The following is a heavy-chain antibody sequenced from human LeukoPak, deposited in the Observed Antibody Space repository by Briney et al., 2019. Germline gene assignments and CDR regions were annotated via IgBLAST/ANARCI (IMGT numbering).Heavy chain of an antibody. D-gene: IGHD3-22*01. Sequence: PSETLSLTCTVSGGSISSRNYYWSWIRQPPGQGLEWIGFIHYSGDTYYKPSLKSRLTIALDTSKNLFSLNVNSVTAADTAVYFCASIYWSYYDSAMYVWGQGTTVTVSS. CDR1: GGSISSRNYY. V-gene: IGHV4-30-4*01. CDR2: IHYSGDT. J-gene: IGHJ6*02. CDR3: ASIYWSYYDSAMYV.